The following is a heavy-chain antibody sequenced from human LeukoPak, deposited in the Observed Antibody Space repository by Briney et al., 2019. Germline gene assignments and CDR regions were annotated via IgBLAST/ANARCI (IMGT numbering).Heavy chain of an antibody. Sequence: SVKVSCRASGGTFSSYAISWMRQAPGQGLEWMGGIIPIFGTANYAQKFQGRVTITADESTSTAYMELSSLRSEDTAVYYCARERYYYDSSGYYSRPGHNWFDPWGQGTLVTVSS. CDR3: ARERYYYDSSGYYSRPGHNWFDP. J-gene: IGHJ5*02. V-gene: IGHV1-69*13. CDR1: GGTFSSYA. D-gene: IGHD3-22*01. CDR2: IIPIFGTA.